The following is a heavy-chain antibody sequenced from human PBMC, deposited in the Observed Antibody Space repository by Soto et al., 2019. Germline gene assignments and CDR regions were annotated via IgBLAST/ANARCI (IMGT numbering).Heavy chain of an antibody. CDR2: INAGNGNT. V-gene: IGHV1-3*01. Sequence: ASVKVSCKASGYTFTSYAMHWVRQAPGQRLGWMGWINAGNGNTKYSQKLQGRVTITRDTSASTAYMELSSLRSEDTAVYYCARLKWELPPDAFDIWGQGTMVTVSS. CDR1: GYTFTSYA. J-gene: IGHJ3*02. CDR3: ARLKWELPPDAFDI. D-gene: IGHD1-26*01.